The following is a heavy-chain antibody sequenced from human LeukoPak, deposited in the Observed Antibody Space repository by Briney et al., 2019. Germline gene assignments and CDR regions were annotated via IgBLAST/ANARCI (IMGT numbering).Heavy chain of an antibody. J-gene: IGHJ4*02. Sequence: RSGGSLRLSCAASGFTFSSHEMNWVRQAPGKGLEWVAYTSGSGPGIYYADSVKGRFTISRDNSKNTLYLQMNSLRAEDTAVYYCAKVFQPHGRLVGAKYEGDYWGQGTLVTVSS. V-gene: IGHV3-48*03. CDR3: AKVFQPHGRLVGAKYEGDY. D-gene: IGHD1-26*01. CDR2: TSGSGPGI. CDR1: GFTFSSHE.